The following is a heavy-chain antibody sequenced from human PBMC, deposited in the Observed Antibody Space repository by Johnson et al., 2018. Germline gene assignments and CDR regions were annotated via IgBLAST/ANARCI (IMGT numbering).Heavy chain of an antibody. CDR1: GASISSGSYY. CDR3: ARGSYGSGWYEYFQH. J-gene: IGHJ1*01. D-gene: IGHD6-19*01. Sequence: QVQLQESGPGLVKPAQTLSLTGSVSGASISSGSYYWSWLRQPAGKGLEWIGRINPRGSTNYNPSLKSRVTISSDTSKNQFSLKLSSVTAADTAVYYWARGSYGSGWYEYFQHWGQGTLVTVSS. V-gene: IGHV4-61*02. CDR2: INPRGST.